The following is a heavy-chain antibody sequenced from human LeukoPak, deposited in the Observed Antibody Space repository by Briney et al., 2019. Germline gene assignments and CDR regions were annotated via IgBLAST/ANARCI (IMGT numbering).Heavy chain of an antibody. CDR3: ARDLYDSSGYYLPYYFDY. CDR2: ISSSGSTI. Sequence: GGSLRLSCAASGFTFSDYYMSWIRQAPGKGLEWVSYISSSGSTIYYADSVKGRFTISRDNAKNSLYLQMNSLRAEDTAVYYCARDLYDSSGYYLPYYFDYWGQGTLVTVSS. V-gene: IGHV3-11*01. D-gene: IGHD3-22*01. CDR1: GFTFSDYY. J-gene: IGHJ4*02.